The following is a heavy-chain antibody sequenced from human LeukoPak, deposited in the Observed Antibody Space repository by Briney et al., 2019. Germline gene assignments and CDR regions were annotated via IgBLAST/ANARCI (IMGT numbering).Heavy chain of an antibody. D-gene: IGHD3-22*01. CDR2: IWYDGSNK. Sequence: GGSLRLSCAASGFTFSNYGMHWVRQAPGKGLEWVAVIWYDGSNKYYADSVKGRFTISRDNSKNTLYLQMNSLRAEDTAVYHCARQTDYYDSSGYYALDWYFDLWGRGTLVTVSS. V-gene: IGHV3-33*01. J-gene: IGHJ2*01. CDR3: ARQTDYYDSSGYYALDWYFDL. CDR1: GFTFSNYG.